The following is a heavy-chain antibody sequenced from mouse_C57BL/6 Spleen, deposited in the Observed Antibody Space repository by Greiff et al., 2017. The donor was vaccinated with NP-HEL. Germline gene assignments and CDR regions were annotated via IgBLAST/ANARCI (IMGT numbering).Heavy chain of an antibody. J-gene: IGHJ3*01. CDR1: GYTFTSYW. V-gene: IGHV1-7*01. CDR2: INPSSGYT. Sequence: QVHVKQSGAELAKPGASVKLSCKASGYTFTSYWMHWVKQRPGQGLEWIGYINPSSGYTKYNQKFKDKATLTADKSSSTAYMQLSSLTYEDSAVYYCARSTTVVARGFAYWGQGTLVTVSA. CDR3: ARSTTVVARGFAY. D-gene: IGHD1-1*01.